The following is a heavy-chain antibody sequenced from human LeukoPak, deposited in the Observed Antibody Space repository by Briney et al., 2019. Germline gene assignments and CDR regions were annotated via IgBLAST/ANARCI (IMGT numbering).Heavy chain of an antibody. J-gene: IGHJ6*03. Sequence: GASVKVSCKASGGTFSSYYMHWVRQAPGQGLEWMGRINPNSGGTNYAQKFQGRVTMTRDTSISTAYMELSRLRSDDTAVYYCPRDRILDYYYMDVWGKGTTVTVSS. CDR2: INPNSGGT. D-gene: IGHD3-3*02. CDR3: PRDRILDYYYMDV. CDR1: GGTFSSYY. V-gene: IGHV1-2*06.